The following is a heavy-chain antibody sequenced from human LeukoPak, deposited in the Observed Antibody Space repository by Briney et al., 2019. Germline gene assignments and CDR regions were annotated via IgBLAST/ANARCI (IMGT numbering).Heavy chain of an antibody. CDR1: GFTFSSYS. J-gene: IGHJ4*02. Sequence: GGSLRLSCAASGFTFSSYSMNWVRQAPGKGLEWVSYISSSSSTIYYADSVKGRFTISRDNAKNSLYLQMNSLRAEDTAVYYCVRDVFAGCLDYWGQGTLVIVSS. D-gene: IGHD2-21*01. CDR3: VRDVFAGCLDY. CDR2: ISSSSSTI. V-gene: IGHV3-48*04.